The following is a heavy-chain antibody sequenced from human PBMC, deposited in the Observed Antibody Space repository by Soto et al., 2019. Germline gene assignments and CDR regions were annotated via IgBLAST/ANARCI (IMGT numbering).Heavy chain of an antibody. V-gene: IGHV4-30-2*01. Sequence: KASETLSLTCAVSGGSISSGGYSWSWIRQPPGKGLEWIGYIYHSGSTYYNPSLKSRVTISVDTSKNQFSLKLSSVTAADTAVYYCARGLSHWFDPWGQGTLVTVSS. CDR2: IYHSGST. CDR1: GGSISSGGYS. J-gene: IGHJ5*02. CDR3: ARGLSHWFDP.